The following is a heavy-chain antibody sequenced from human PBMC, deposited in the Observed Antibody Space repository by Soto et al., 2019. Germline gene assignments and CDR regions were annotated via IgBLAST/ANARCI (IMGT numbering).Heavy chain of an antibody. CDR1: GGSFNYYA. V-gene: IGHV1-69*01. Sequence: QVHLVQSGAEVKKPGSSVKVSCKTSGGSFNYYAVSWVRQAPGQGLEWMGGIIPNFDTPNYAQKFQDRVTIIADESTSTVYMELRSLRSNDTAVYYCAVAMVREILIFESSGMHVWGQGTTVIVSS. CDR3: AVAMVREILIFESSGMHV. J-gene: IGHJ6*02. CDR2: IIPNFDTP. D-gene: IGHD3-10*01.